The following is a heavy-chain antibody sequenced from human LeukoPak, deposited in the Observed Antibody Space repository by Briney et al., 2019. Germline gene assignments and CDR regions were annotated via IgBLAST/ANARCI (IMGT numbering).Heavy chain of an antibody. J-gene: IGHJ3*02. CDR2: ISGSGGSA. CDR3: AKVDYYDGSGYYYDAFDI. V-gene: IGHV3-23*01. CDR1: GFTFSSYA. Sequence: PGGSLRLSXAASGFTFSSYAMSWVRQAPGKGLEWVSGISGSGGSAYYADSVKGRFTISRDNSKNTLYLQVNSLRAEDTAVYYCAKVDYYDGSGYYYDAFDIWGQGAMVTVSS. D-gene: IGHD3-22*01.